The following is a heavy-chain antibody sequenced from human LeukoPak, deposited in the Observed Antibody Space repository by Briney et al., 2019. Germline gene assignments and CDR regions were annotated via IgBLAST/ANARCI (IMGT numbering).Heavy chain of an antibody. CDR1: GGTFSSYA. CDR2: IIPIFGIA. D-gene: IGHD3-22*01. J-gene: IGHJ4*02. Sequence: SVKVSCKASGGTFSSYAISWVRQPPGQGLEWMGRIIPIFGIANYAQKFQGRVTITADKSTSTAYMELSSLRSEDTAVYYCARVRYYDSSGYTSQLDYWGQGTLVTVSS. V-gene: IGHV1-69*04. CDR3: ARVRYYDSSGYTSQLDY.